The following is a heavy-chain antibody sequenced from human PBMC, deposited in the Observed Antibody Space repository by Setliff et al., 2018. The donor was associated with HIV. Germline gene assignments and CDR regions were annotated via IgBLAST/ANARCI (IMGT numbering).Heavy chain of an antibody. CDR1: GYIFTDYY. CDR3: ARRVPPIPSGDLDY. Sequence: GASVKVSCKASGYIFTDYYIHWVRQAPGQGLEWMGWINPNSSDTNYAQKFQGRVTMTRDTSISTAYMDLSRLRSDDTAVYYCARRVPPIPSGDLDYWGQGTLVTVSS. J-gene: IGHJ4*02. CDR2: INPNSSDT. D-gene: IGHD4-17*01. V-gene: IGHV1-2*02.